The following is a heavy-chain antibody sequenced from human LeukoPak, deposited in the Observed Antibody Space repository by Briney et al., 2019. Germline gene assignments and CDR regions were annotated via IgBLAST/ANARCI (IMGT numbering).Heavy chain of an antibody. CDR2: ISGSGGST. CDR3: ARDFGDFLYYFDY. V-gene: IGHV3-23*01. D-gene: IGHD4-17*01. Sequence: PGGSLRLSCAASGFTFSSYAMSWVRQAPGKGLEWVSAISGSGGSTYYADSVKGRFTISRDNSKNTLYLQMNSLRAEDTAVYYCARDFGDFLYYFDYWGQGTLVTVSS. CDR1: GFTFSSYA. J-gene: IGHJ4*02.